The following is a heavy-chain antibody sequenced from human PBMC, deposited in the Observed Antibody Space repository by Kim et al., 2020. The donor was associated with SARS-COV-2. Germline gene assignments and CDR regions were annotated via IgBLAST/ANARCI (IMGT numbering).Heavy chain of an antibody. J-gene: IGHJ6*02. CDR2: MYYSWSA. CDR3: ATTHYYFYYGVVV. V-gene: IGHV4-39*01. Sequence: SETLSLTCTVSGGSISGSTYYWGWVRQPPGKGLEWIGNMYYSWSAHYNPSLKSRVTISVDTSKNQFSLKLPSVTAAATAVYYCATTHYYFYYGVVVWGQG. CDR1: GGSISGSTYY.